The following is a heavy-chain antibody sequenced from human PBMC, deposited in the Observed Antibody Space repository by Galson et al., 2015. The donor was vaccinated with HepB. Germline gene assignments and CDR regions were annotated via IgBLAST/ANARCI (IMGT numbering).Heavy chain of an antibody. Sequence: QSGAEVKKPGESLKISCKGSGYSFTSYWIGWVRQMPGKGLEWMGVIYPGDSDTRYSPSFQGQVTISADKSISTAYLQWSSLKASDTAMYYCARPRDIVVAYDAFEIWGQGTMVTVSS. J-gene: IGHJ3*02. D-gene: IGHD2-2*01. CDR2: IYPGDSDT. CDR1: GYSFTSYW. CDR3: ARPRDIVVAYDAFEI. V-gene: IGHV5-51*03.